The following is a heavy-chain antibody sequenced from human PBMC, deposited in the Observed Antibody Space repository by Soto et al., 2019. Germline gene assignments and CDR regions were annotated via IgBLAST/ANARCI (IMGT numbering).Heavy chain of an antibody. CDR2: IHYSGST. V-gene: IGHV4-59*01. CDR3: ARGYCTNGVCYSLDV. D-gene: IGHD2-8*01. Sequence: SETLSLTCSVSGGSISSYHWNWIRQAPGKGLEWIGYIHYSGSTHYNPSLKSRVTIIVDTSKNQFSLKLNSVTAADTALYYCARGYCTNGVCYSLDVWGKGTTVTVSS. J-gene: IGHJ6*04. CDR1: GGSISSYH.